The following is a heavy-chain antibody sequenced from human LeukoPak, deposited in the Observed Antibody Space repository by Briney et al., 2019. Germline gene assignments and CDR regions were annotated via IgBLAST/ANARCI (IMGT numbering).Heavy chain of an antibody. CDR3: AKDRGQIYYNYYMDV. D-gene: IGHD3-10*01. V-gene: IGHV3-23*01. J-gene: IGHJ6*03. CDR2: IHHFGISK. Sequence: TGGSLRLSCAASGFTFNDYAMTWVRHAPGKGLEWVASIHHFGISKYYADPVKGRFTISRDNSKNTLYLHMNSLRAEDTAVYYCAKDRGQIYYNYYMDVWGKGTTVTVSS. CDR1: GFTFNDYA.